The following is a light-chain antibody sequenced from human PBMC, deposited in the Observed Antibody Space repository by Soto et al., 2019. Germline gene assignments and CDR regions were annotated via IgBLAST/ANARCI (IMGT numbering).Light chain of an antibody. V-gene: IGKV3-20*01. Sequence: EVVLTQSPATLSLSPGERATLSCRASQSVSDYTAWFQQKPGQPPRLVIYEASNRATGIPDRFSGSGSGTDFTLTISRLEPEDFAVYYCQQYGSSPITFGQGTRLEI. CDR2: EAS. CDR1: QSVSDY. CDR3: QQYGSSPIT. J-gene: IGKJ5*01.